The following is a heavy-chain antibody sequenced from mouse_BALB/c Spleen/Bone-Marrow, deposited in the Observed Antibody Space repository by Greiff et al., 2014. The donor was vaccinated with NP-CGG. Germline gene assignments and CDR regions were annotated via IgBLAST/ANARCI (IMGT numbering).Heavy chain of an antibody. V-gene: IGHV2-9*02. CDR1: GFSLNNYG. Sequence: VQLQQSGPGLVAPSQSLSITCTVSGFSLNNYGVHWVRQPPGKGLEWLGVIWADGSTNYNSALMSRLSISKDNSKSQVFFKMNSLQTDDTAMYYCARITTATGAIDYWGQGTSVTVSS. D-gene: IGHD1-2*01. CDR2: IWADGST. CDR3: ARITTATGAIDY. J-gene: IGHJ4*01.